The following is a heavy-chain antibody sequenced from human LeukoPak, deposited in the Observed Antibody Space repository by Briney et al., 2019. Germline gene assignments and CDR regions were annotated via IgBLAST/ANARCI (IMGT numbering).Heavy chain of an antibody. J-gene: IGHJ6*02. CDR1: GGSISTYY. CDR3: AGVVGGSYSMDV. D-gene: IGHD1-26*01. CDR2: IYYSGST. Sequence: SETLSLTCTVSGGSISTYYWSWIRQPPGKGLEWIGYIYYSGSTKYNPSLKSRVTISIDTSKNQFSLKLSSVTAADTAIYYCAGVVGGSYSMDVWGQGTTVTVSS. V-gene: IGHV4-59*01.